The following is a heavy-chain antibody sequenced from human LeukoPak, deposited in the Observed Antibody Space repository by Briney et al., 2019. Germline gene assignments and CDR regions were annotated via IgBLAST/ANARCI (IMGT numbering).Heavy chain of an antibody. CDR1: GGSISSYY. Sequence: PSETLSLTCTVSGGSISSYYWSWIRQPPGKGLEWIGYIYYSGSTNYNPSLKSRVTISVDTSKNQFSLKLSSVTAADTAVYYRARALRPSSGDYVWGSYRYRADYYGMDVWGKGTTVTVSS. CDR2: IYYSGST. J-gene: IGHJ6*04. D-gene: IGHD3-16*02. V-gene: IGHV4-59*01. CDR3: ARALRPSSGDYVWGSYRYRADYYGMDV.